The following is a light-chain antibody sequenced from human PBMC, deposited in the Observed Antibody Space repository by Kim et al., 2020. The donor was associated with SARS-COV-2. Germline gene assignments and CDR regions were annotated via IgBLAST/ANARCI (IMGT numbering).Light chain of an antibody. CDR1: NSNIGRHT. Sequence: ELTQPPSLSETPGQRVTISCSGTNSNIGRHTVNWYQQIPGTAPKLLIYSDYQRPSGVPNRFSGSKSGTSASLAISGLQSEDEADYYCATWDVSLSARVFGGGTQLTVL. CDR2: SDY. V-gene: IGLV1-44*01. J-gene: IGLJ3*02. CDR3: ATWDVSLSARV.